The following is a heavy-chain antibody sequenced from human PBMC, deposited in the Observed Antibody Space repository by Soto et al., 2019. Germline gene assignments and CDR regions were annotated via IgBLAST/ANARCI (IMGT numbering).Heavy chain of an antibody. CDR1: GFTFSSYA. CDR2: ITSNGGNT. Sequence: EVQLVESGGGLVQPGGSLRLSCAASGFTFSSYAMHWVRQAPGKGLECASAITSNGGNTDYASSVKGRFTISRDNSKNTLYLQMGSLRAEDMAVYYCARRIPFGYGMDVWGQGTTVTVSS. CDR3: ARRIPFGYGMDV. J-gene: IGHJ6*02. D-gene: IGHD2-21*01. V-gene: IGHV3-64*01.